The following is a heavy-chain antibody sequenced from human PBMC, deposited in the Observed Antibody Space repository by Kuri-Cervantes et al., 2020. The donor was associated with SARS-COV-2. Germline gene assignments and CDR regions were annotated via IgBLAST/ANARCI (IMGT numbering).Heavy chain of an antibody. CDR1: GFTFGDHA. J-gene: IGHJ6*02. CDR3: TRLRGFGPLLHGLDV. D-gene: IGHD6-25*01. Sequence: GGSLRLSCSASGFTFGDHAMSWFRQAPGKGLEWVGFTRSNSHGGAAESAASVKGRFTISRDDSKSIAYLQMNSLKTEDIAVYYCTRLRGFGPLLHGLDVWGQGTTVTVSS. CDR2: TRSNSHGGAA. V-gene: IGHV3-49*03.